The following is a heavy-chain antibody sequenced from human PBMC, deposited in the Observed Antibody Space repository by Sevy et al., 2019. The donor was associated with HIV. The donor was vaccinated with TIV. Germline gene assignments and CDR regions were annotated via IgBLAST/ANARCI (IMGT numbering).Heavy chain of an antibody. CDR1: GFTFSNYY. CDR2: LNGDGSGI. Sequence: GGSLRLSCAASGFTFSNYYMNWVRQGPGKGLVWVARLNGDGSGINYADSVRGRFTISRDNTKNTLYLQMSSRRGEATAVYYCFVRIRDSSEIDYWGQGTLVTVSS. CDR3: FVRIRDSSEIDY. J-gene: IGHJ4*02. D-gene: IGHD6-6*01. V-gene: IGHV3-74*01.